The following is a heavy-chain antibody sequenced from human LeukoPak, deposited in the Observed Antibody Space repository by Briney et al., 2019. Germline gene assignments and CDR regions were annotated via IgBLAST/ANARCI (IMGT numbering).Heavy chain of an antibody. CDR3: ARDYYGTTNWFDP. V-gene: IGHV4-59*01. CDR1: GGSSSSYY. CDR2: IYYSGST. J-gene: IGHJ5*02. D-gene: IGHD3-10*01. Sequence: SETLSLTCTVSGGSSSSYYWSWIRQRPGKGLEWIGYIYYSGSTNYNPSLKSRVTISVDTSKNQFSLKLSSVTAADTAVYYCARDYYGTTNWFDPWGQGTLVTVSS.